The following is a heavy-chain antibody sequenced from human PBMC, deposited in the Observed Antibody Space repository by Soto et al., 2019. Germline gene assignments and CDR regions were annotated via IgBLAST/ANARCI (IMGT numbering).Heavy chain of an antibody. V-gene: IGHV2-70*12. CDR2: IDLDDDK. Sequence: FGPTLLNPTQTLPLPFTFSGFSLSISGMCVSWIRQPPGKALEWLALIDLDDDKFYSTSLRTRLTISKDTSKNKVVLTMTNLDPVDTAKYDCAQIAAKPTFDDWGQGTLVTVSS. D-gene: IGHD6-25*01. CDR3: AQIAAKPTFDD. J-gene: IGHJ4*02. CDR1: GFSLSISGMC.